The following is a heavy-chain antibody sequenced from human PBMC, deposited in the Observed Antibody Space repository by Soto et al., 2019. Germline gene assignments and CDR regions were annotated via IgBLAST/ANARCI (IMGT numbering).Heavy chain of an antibody. CDR3: ARERNRGAFDY. V-gene: IGHV4-59*01. CDR2: IYYSGST. CDR1: GGSISSYY. J-gene: IGHJ4*02. D-gene: IGHD3-10*01. Sequence: SETLSLTCTVSGGSISSYYWSWIRQPPGKGLEWIGYIYYSGSTNYNPSLKSRVTISVDTSKNQFSLKLSSVTAADTAVYYCARERNRGAFDYWGQGTLVTVSS.